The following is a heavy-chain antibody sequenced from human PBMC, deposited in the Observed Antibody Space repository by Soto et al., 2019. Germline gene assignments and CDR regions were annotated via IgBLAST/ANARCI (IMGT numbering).Heavy chain of an antibody. V-gene: IGHV1-18*01. J-gene: IGHJ5*02. CDR3: ARDRSYYDILSGYSEFDP. CDR1: GYNFSSHG. D-gene: IGHD3-9*01. CDR2: ISTYNGKT. Sequence: ASVKVSCKASGYNFSSHGINWVRQAPGQGLEWMGWISTYNGKTNYAQKFQGRVTMTTDTSTRTAHMEVRSLRSDDTAVYYCARDRSYYDILSGYSEFDPWGQGTLVTVSS.